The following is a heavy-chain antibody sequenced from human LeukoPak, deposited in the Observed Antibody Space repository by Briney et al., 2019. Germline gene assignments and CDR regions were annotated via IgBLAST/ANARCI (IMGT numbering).Heavy chain of an antibody. Sequence: GGSLRLSCAASGFAFSTYAMSWVRQAPGKGLEWVLAISGNGVKTYYTDSVKGRFTFFRDNSKNTLYLQMNSLRTDDTAVYYCAKDRAYSFDYWGQGTLVTVSS. D-gene: IGHD3-16*01. CDR2: ISGNGVKT. J-gene: IGHJ4*02. V-gene: IGHV3-23*01. CDR3: AKDRAYSFDY. CDR1: GFAFSTYA.